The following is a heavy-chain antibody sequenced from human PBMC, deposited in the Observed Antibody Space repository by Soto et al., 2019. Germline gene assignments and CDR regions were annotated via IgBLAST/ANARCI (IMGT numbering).Heavy chain of an antibody. D-gene: IGHD1-1*01. Sequence: QVQLVQSGAEVKKPGASVKVSCKASGYTFTSYDINWVRQATGQGLEWMGWMNPNSGNTGYAQKFQGIVTMTSNTSIITAYMELSSLRSEDTAVYYCARERTGTTSMDVWGQGTTVTVSS. J-gene: IGHJ6*02. CDR1: GYTFTSYD. V-gene: IGHV1-8*01. CDR2: MNPNSGNT. CDR3: ARERTGTTSMDV.